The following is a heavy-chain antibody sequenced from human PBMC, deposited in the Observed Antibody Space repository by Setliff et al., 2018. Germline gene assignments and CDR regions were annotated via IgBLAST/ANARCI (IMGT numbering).Heavy chain of an antibody. Sequence: PSETLSLTCTVSGDSLSGDNYFWSWIRHLPGKGLQWLGHIYYTGKTYYNPSLKSRLEMSVDTSKREFALRMSSVTAADTAVYYCASTSTYVLGSGSYWDRWFDPWSQGTLVTVSS. CDR1: GDSLSGDNYF. J-gene: IGHJ5*02. CDR3: ASTSTYVLGSGSYWDRWFDP. V-gene: IGHV4-30-4*02. CDR2: IYYTGKT. D-gene: IGHD3-10*01.